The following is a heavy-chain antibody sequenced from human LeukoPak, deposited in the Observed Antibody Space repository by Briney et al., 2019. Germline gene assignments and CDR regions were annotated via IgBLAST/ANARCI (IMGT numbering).Heavy chain of an antibody. V-gene: IGHV1-24*01. J-gene: IGHJ2*01. CDR3: ATYYYDSSGYRHFDWYFDL. CDR2: FDPEDGET. CDR1: GYTLTELS. Sequence: VASVKVSCKVSGYTLTELSMHWVRQAPGKGLEWMGGFDPEDGETIYAQKLQGRVTMTEDTSTDTAYMELSSLRSEDTAAYYCATYYYDSSGYRHFDWYFDLWGRGTLVTVSS. D-gene: IGHD3-22*01.